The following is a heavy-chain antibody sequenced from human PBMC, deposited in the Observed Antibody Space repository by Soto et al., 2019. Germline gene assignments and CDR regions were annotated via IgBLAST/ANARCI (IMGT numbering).Heavy chain of an antibody. CDR2: IIPIFGTE. D-gene: IGHD2-2*01. CDR1: GGTFSSHS. V-gene: IGHV1-69*01. J-gene: IGHJ6*02. Sequence: QVQLVQSGAEVKKPGSSVKVSCKVSGGTFSSHSINWVRQAPGQGPEWMGGIIPIFGTENYEQKFQGRVTNHADESTSTAYMELSSPTSEDTALYYCSTSVYCSTTRCYYYCGMDVWSQGTTVIVSS. CDR3: STSVYCSTTRCYYYCGMDV.